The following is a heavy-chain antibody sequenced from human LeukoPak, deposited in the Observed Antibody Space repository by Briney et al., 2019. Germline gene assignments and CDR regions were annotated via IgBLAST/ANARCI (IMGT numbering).Heavy chain of an antibody. CDR2: IYYSGST. J-gene: IGHJ4*02. Sequence: SETLSLTCTVSGGSISSSSYYWGWIRQPPGKGLEWIGSIYYSGSTYYNPSLKSRVTISVDTSNNQFSLRLSSVTAADTAVYYCAGQSYYYDSSGYYYDYWGQGTLVTVSS. CDR1: GGSISSSSYY. CDR3: AGQSYYYDSSGYYYDY. V-gene: IGHV4-39*01. D-gene: IGHD3-22*01.